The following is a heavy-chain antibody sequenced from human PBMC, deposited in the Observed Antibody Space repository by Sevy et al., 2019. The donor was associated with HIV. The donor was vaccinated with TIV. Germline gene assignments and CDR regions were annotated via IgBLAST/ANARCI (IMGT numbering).Heavy chain of an antibody. J-gene: IGHJ4*02. V-gene: IGHV3-48*03. CDR2: ISNSGSNI. CDR3: GRDLPPSATTGAHFDY. D-gene: IGHD4-17*01. Sequence: GGSLRLSCTASGFTFSSYEMNWVRQAPGKGLEWVSYISNSGSNIYYSDSVKGRFTISKDNAKNSLYLQMNSLRAEDTAVYYCGRDLPPSATTGAHFDYWGRGTLVTVSS. CDR1: GFTFSSYE.